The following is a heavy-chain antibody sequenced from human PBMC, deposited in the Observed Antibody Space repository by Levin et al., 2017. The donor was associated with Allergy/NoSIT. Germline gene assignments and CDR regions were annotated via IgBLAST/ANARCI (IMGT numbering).Heavy chain of an antibody. CDR1: GGSISSGGYS. V-gene: IGHV4-30-2*01. D-gene: IGHD5-18*01. CDR2: IYLSGST. Sequence: SETLSLTCAVSGGSISSGGYSWSWIRQPPGKGLEWIGNIYLSGSTNDNPSLKSRVTMSVDRSKNQFSLKLSYVTAADTAVYYCARVAGYSYGYYVDYWRPGTLVTVSS. CDR3: ARVAGYSYGYYVDY. J-gene: IGHJ4*02.